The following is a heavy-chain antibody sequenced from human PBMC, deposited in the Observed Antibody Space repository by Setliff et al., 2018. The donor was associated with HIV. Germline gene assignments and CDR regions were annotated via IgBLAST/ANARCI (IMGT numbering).Heavy chain of an antibody. J-gene: IGHJ3*02. Sequence: ASVKVSCKVSGYTFSSYGISWVRQAPGQGLEWVGWISGYNGNTNYAQKLQGRVTMTTDTSTSTAYMELRSLRSDDTAVYYCARGYYNFWSGYYDSRFPNPIDAFDIWGQGTMVTVSS. CDR2: ISGYNGNT. CDR1: GYTFSSYG. CDR3: ARGYYNFWSGYYDSRFPNPIDAFDI. V-gene: IGHV1-18*01. D-gene: IGHD3-3*01.